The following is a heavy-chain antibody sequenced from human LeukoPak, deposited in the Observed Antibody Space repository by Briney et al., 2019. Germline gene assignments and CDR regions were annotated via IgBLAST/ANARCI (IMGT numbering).Heavy chain of an antibody. D-gene: IGHD1/OR15-1a*01. V-gene: IGHV4-39*01. CDR1: GGSINSRPYY. J-gene: IGHJ4*02. Sequence: SETLSLTCSVSGGSINSRPYYWGWIRQPPGKGLEWIGNIYHSGSTYYNPSLKSRVTISVDTSKNQLSLKLSSVTAADTAVYYCASNKRAAEYYFDYWGQGNLVTVSS. CDR3: ASNKRAAEYYFDY. CDR2: IYHSGST.